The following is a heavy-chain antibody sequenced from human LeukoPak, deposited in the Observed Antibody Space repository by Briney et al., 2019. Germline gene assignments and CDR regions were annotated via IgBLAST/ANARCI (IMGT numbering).Heavy chain of an antibody. V-gene: IGHV1-2*02. CDR3: AREGDNGVDVNWFDP. Sequence: ASVKVSCKASGYTFSDYYIHWVRQAPGQGLEWMGWSNPKSGGVHYAEKFQDRVTMITDTSIGTAYLELGSLNCDDTAVYYCAREGDNGVDVNWFDPWGQGTLVTVSS. J-gene: IGHJ5*02. CDR2: SNPKSGGV. D-gene: IGHD2-8*01. CDR1: GYTFSDYY.